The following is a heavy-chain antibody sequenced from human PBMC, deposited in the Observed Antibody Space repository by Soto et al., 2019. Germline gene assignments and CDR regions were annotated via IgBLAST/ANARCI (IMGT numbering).Heavy chain of an antibody. CDR2: IYYSGST. CDR1: GGSISSGDYY. V-gene: IGHV4-30-4*01. J-gene: IGHJ6*02. Sequence: SETLSLTCTVSGGSISSGDYYWSWIRQPPGKGLEWIGYIYYSGSTYYNPSLKSRVTISVDTSKNQFSLKLSSVTAADTAVYYCARESPTYNLNYYYYYGMDVWGQGTTVTVSS. CDR3: ARESPTYNLNYYYYYGMDV. D-gene: IGHD1-20*01.